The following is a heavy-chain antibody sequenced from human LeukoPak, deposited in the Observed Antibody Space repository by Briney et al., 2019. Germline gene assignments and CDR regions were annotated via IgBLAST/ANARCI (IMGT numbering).Heavy chain of an antibody. J-gene: IGHJ4*02. V-gene: IGHV1-18*01. CDR2: MNPNSGNT. D-gene: IGHD3-9*01. Sequence: ASVKVSCKASGYTFTSYDINRVRQATGQGLEWMGWMNPNSGNTNYAQKLQGRVTMTTDTSTSTAYMELRSLRSDDTAVYYCARVRNQFLTGYSPQLFDYWGQGTLVTVSS. CDR3: ARVRNQFLTGYSPQLFDY. CDR1: GYTFTSYD.